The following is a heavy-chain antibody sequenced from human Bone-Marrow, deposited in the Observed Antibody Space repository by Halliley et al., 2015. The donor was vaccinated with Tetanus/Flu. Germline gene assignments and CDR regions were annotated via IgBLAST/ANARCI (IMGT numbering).Heavy chain of an antibody. Sequence: QLVQSGAEMKKPGESLKISCEASGYSFTTNWIGWVRQMPGEGLEWMGIINPGDSDTRYSPSFEGRVYISADKSVSTAYLQWRSLNASDTAVYYCARHRGWLVAGSWGQGTPVTVSS. CDR1: GYSFTTNW. CDR3: ARHRGWLVAGS. D-gene: IGHD6-19*01. J-gene: IGHJ5*02. CDR2: INPGDSDT. V-gene: IGHV5-51*01.